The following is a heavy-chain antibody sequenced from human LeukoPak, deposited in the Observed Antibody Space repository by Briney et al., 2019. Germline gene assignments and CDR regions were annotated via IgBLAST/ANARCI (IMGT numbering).Heavy chain of an antibody. CDR2: IYYSGST. CDR1: GGSISSGGYY. Sequence: PSETLSLSCTVSGGSISSGGYYWSWIRQHPGKGLEWIGYIYYSGSTYYNPSLKSRVTISVDTSKNQFSLKLSSVTAADTAVYYCARDRHRYGDYDGAFDIWGQGTMVTVSS. CDR3: ARDRHRYGDYDGAFDI. D-gene: IGHD4-17*01. J-gene: IGHJ3*02. V-gene: IGHV4-31*03.